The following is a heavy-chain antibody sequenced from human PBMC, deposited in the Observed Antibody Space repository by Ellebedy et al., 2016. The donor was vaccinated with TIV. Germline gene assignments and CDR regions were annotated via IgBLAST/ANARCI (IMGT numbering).Heavy chain of an antibody. CDR2: IYTSGST. CDR3: ARDHGVAAAGTGVFDY. J-gene: IGHJ4*02. CDR1: GGSISSYY. Sequence: GSLRLXXTVSGGSISSYYWSWIRQPAGKGLEWIGRIYTSGSTNYNPSLKSRVTMSVDTSKNQFSLKLSSVTAADTAVYYCARDHGVAAAGTGVFDYWGQGTLVTVSS. D-gene: IGHD6-13*01. V-gene: IGHV4-4*07.